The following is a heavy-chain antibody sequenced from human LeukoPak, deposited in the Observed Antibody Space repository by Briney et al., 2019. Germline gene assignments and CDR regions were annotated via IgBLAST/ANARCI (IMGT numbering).Heavy chain of an antibody. D-gene: IGHD3-22*01. J-gene: IGHJ4*02. Sequence: GGSLRLSCVASGFTFSSYGMHWVRQAPGKGLEWVAVISYHGSDKYYPDSVKGRFTIPRDNSKNTLYLQMNSLRAEDTAVYYCANSDSSGYYDYWGQGTLVTVSS. CDR2: ISYHGSDK. V-gene: IGHV3-30*18. CDR1: GFTFSSYG. CDR3: ANSDSSGYYDY.